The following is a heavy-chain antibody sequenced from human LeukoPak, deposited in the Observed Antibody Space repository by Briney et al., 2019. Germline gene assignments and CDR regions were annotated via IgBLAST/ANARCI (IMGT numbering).Heavy chain of an antibody. CDR3: VLSGPPNN. V-gene: IGHV3-30*02. Sequence: GGSLRLSCAASGFTFSSYGMHWVRQAPGKGLEWVAFIRYDGSNKYYADSVKGRFTISRDNAKNSLYLQMNSPRAEDTAVYYCVLSGPPNNWGQGTLVTVSS. CDR1: GFTFSSYG. J-gene: IGHJ4*02. CDR2: IRYDGSNK.